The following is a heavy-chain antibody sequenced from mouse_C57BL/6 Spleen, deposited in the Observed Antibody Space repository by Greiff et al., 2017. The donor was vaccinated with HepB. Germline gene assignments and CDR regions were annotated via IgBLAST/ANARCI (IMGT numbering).Heavy chain of an antibody. V-gene: IGHV1-82*01. CDR2: IYPGDGDT. Sequence: QVQLKESGPELVKPGASVKISCKASGYAFSSSWMNWVKQRPGKGLEWIGRIYPGDGDTNYNGKFKGKATLTADKSSSTAYMQLSSLTSEDSAVYFCARSLPLLYFDYWGQGTTLTVSS. J-gene: IGHJ2*01. D-gene: IGHD2-10*01. CDR1: GYAFSSSW. CDR3: ARSLPLLYFDY.